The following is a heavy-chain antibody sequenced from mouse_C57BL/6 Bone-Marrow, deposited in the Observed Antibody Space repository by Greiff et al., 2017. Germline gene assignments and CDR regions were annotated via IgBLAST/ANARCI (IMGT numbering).Heavy chain of an antibody. CDR3: AGDNGYYVFDY. CDR1: GFTFSSYA. J-gene: IGHJ2*01. D-gene: IGHD2-3*01. V-gene: IGHV5-4*01. Sequence: EVQRVESGGGLVKPGGSLKLSCAASGFTFSSYAMSWVRQTPEKRLEWVATISDGGSYTYYPDNVKGRFTISRDNAKNNLYLQMSHLKSEDTAMDYCAGDNGYYVFDYWGQGTTLTVSS. CDR2: ISDGGSYT.